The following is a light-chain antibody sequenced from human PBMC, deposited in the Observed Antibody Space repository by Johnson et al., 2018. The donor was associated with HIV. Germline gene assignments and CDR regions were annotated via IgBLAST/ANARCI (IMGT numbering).Light chain of an antibody. V-gene: IGLV1-51*01. J-gene: IGLJ1*01. CDR1: SSNIGNNY. Sequence: QSALTQPPSVSAAPGQKVTIPCSGSSSNIGNNYASWYQQVPGTAPKLLIYDNHKRPSGIPDRFSGSKSGTSATLGITGLQTGDEADYYCVTWDSSLSAPRVYGTGTKVTVL. CDR2: DNH. CDR3: VTWDSSLSAPRV.